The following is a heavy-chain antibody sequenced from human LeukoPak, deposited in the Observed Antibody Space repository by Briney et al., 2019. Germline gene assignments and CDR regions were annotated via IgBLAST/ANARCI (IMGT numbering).Heavy chain of an antibody. Sequence: ASVKVSCKTSGCTFTAHYIHWVRQAPGQGLEWMGWIDPNSGGTNYAQKFLGSVTMTGDTSINTAFMEIRRLRSDDTAIYYCARGRGTTMVRGVITNYFDLRGRGSLVTVSS. V-gene: IGHV1-2*02. CDR1: GCTFTAHY. CDR2: IDPNSGGT. CDR3: ARGRGTTMVRGVITNYFDL. D-gene: IGHD3-10*01. J-gene: IGHJ2*01.